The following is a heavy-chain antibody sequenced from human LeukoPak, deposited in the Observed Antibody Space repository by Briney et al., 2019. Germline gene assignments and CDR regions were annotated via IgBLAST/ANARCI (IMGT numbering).Heavy chain of an antibody. V-gene: IGHV3-53*01. CDR1: GFTVSSNY. Sequence: PGGSLRLSCAASGFTVSSNYMSWVRQAPGKGLEWVSVIYSGGSTYYADSVKGRFTISRDNSKNTLYLQMNSLRAEDTAVYYCARGPTLWFGELAYAFDIWGQGTMVIVSS. J-gene: IGHJ3*02. CDR3: ARGPTLWFGELAYAFDI. D-gene: IGHD3-10*01. CDR2: IYSGGST.